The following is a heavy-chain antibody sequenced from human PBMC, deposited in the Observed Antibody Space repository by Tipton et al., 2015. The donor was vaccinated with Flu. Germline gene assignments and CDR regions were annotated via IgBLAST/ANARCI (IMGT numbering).Heavy chain of an antibody. Sequence: QLVQSGAEVKKPGSSVKVSCKASGGTFSSYAISWVRQAPGQGLEWMGRIIPILGIANYAQKFQGRVTITADKSTSTAYMELSSLGSEDTAVYYCARDFLRYGGEPYWSFDLWGRGTPVTVSS. J-gene: IGHJ2*01. D-gene: IGHD4-23*01. CDR2: IIPILGIA. CDR3: ARDFLRYGGEPYWSFDL. V-gene: IGHV1-69*09. CDR1: GGTFSSYA.